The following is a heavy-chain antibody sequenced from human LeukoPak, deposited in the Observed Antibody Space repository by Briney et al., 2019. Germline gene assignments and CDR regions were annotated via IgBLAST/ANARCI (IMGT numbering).Heavy chain of an antibody. CDR2: IYYSGST. V-gene: IGHV4-59*08. D-gene: IGHD1-26*01. CDR1: GGSISSYY. Sequence: PSETLSLTCTVSGGSISSYYWSWIRQPPGKGLEWIGYIYYSGSTNYNPSLKSRVTISVGTSKNQFSLKLSSVTAADTAVYYCAKGVLGARQRNAFDIWGQGTMVTVSS. J-gene: IGHJ3*02. CDR3: AKGVLGARQRNAFDI.